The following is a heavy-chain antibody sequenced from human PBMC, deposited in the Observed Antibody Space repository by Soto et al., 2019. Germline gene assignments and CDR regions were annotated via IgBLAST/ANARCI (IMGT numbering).Heavy chain of an antibody. CDR2: IYYSGST. D-gene: IGHD3-10*01. J-gene: IGHJ3*02. V-gene: IGHV4-30-4*01. Sequence: PSETLSLTCTVSGGSISSGDYYWSWIRQPPGKGLEWIGYIYYSGSTYYNPSLKSRVTISVDTSKNQFSLKLSSVTAADTAVYYCARYGITMVRGPIWGQGTMVTVSS. CDR1: GGSISSGDYY. CDR3: ARYGITMVRGPI.